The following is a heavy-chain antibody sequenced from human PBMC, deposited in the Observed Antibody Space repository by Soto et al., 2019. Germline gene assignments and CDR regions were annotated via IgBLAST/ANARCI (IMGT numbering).Heavy chain of an antibody. CDR2: ISYDGSNK. CDR1: GFTFSSYG. J-gene: IGHJ6*02. Sequence: GGSLRLSCAASGFTFSSYGMHWVRQAPGKGLEWVAVISYDGSNKYYADSVKGRFTISRDNSKNTLYLQMNSLRAEDTAVYYCAKDQIRPVRFGASSYYYCYGMDVWGRGTTVTVSS. V-gene: IGHV3-30*18. CDR3: AKDQIRPVRFGASSYYYCYGMDV. D-gene: IGHD3-10*01.